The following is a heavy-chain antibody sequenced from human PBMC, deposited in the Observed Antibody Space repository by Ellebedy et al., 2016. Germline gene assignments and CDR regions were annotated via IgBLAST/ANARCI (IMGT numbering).Heavy chain of an antibody. D-gene: IGHD5-18*01. CDR3: ANSGYSYAWGY. V-gene: IGHV3-53*01. J-gene: IGHJ4*02. CDR2: IYSGGST. CDR1: GLIVSSNY. Sequence: GGSLRLSCAASGLIVSSNYMSWVRQAPGKGLEWVSVIYSGGSTYYAESVKGRFTLSRDNSKNTVYLQMNSLTAEDTAVYFCANSGYSYAWGYWGQGTLVTVSS.